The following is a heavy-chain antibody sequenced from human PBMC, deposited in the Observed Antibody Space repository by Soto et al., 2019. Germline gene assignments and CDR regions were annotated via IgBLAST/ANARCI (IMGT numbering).Heavy chain of an antibody. CDR3: ADDKNSGATPDWFDP. J-gene: IGHJ5*02. V-gene: IGHV3-23*01. CDR2: ISGSGGTT. CDR1: GFTFSSYA. D-gene: IGHD1-26*01. Sequence: EVQLLESGGGLVQPGGSLRLSCAASGFTFSSYAMSWVRQAPGKGLEWVSGISGSGGTTSYADSVKGRFTISRDNSKNTVDLQMNSLRAEDTAVYYCADDKNSGATPDWFDPWGQGTLVTVSS.